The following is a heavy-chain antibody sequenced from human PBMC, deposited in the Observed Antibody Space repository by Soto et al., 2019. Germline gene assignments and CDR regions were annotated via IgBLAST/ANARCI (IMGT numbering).Heavy chain of an antibody. CDR2: ISAYNGNT. CDR1: GYTFTSYG. CDR3: ARGISIAAAGTSWFDP. V-gene: IGHV1-18*01. Sequence: ASVKVSCKASGYTFTSYGISWVRQAPGQGLEWMGWISAYNGNTNYAQKLQGRVTMTTDTSTSTAYMELRSLRSDDTAVYYCARGISIAAAGTSWFDPWGQGTLVTVSS. J-gene: IGHJ5*02. D-gene: IGHD6-13*01.